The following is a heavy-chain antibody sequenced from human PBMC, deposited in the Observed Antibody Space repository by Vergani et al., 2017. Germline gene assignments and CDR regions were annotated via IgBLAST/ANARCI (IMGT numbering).Heavy chain of an antibody. V-gene: IGHV3-23*01. Sequence: EVQLLESGGGLVQPGGSLRLSCEASGFSFPGYAMSWVRQAPGKGLEWVSSVSGSSATPYYADSVKGRFIISRDNSKNTLYLQMNSLRAEDTAVYYCAKGPWFGDPPSDYWGQGTLVTVSS. CDR3: AKGPWFGDPPSDY. J-gene: IGHJ4*02. D-gene: IGHD3-10*01. CDR1: GFSFPGYA. CDR2: VSGSSATP.